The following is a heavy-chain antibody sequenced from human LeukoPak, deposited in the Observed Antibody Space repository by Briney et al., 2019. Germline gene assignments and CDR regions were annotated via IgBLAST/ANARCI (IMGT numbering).Heavy chain of an antibody. CDR3: AKDRARYGDILTGYYIDY. CDR1: GFTFSSYG. D-gene: IGHD3-9*01. CDR2: ISYDGSNK. V-gene: IGHV3-30*18. Sequence: GGSLRLSCAASGFTFSSYGMHWVRQAPGKGLEWVAVISYDGSNKYYADSVKGRFTISRDNSKNTLYLQMNSLRAEDTAVYYCAKDRARYGDILTGYYIDYWGQGTLVTVSS. J-gene: IGHJ4*02.